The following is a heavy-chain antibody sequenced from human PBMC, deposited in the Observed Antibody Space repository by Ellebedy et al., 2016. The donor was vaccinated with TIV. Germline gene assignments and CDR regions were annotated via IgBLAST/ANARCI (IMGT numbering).Heavy chain of an antibody. CDR2: IIPILGIA. D-gene: IGHD4-17*01. CDR3: ARELTTVTREYYFDY. Sequence: AASVKVSCKASGGTFSSYAISWVRQAPGQGLEWMGRIIPILGIANYAQKFQGRVTITADKSTSTAYMELSSLRSEDTAVYYCARELTTVTREYYFDYWGQGTLVTVSS. V-gene: IGHV1-69*04. CDR1: GGTFSSYA. J-gene: IGHJ4*02.